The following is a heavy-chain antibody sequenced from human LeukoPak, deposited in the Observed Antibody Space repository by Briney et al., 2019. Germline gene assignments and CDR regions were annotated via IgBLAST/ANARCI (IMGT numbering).Heavy chain of an antibody. CDR3: ARYYDILTGYFRWFDP. CDR2: IYYSGST. Sequence: SETLSLTCTVSGGSISSHCWSWIRQPPGKGLEWIRYIYYSGSTNYNPSLKSRVTISVDTSKNQFSLKLSSVTAADTAVYYCARYYDILTGYFRWFDPWGQGTLVTVSS. CDR1: GGSISSHC. D-gene: IGHD3-9*01. J-gene: IGHJ5*02. V-gene: IGHV4-59*11.